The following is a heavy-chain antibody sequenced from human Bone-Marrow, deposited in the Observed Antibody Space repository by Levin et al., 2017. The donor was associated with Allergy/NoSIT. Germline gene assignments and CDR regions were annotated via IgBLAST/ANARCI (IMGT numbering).Heavy chain of an antibody. CDR1: GYTFSDYG. V-gene: IGHV1-18*04. Sequence: ASVKVSCKTSGYTFSDYGFTWVRQAPGQGLEWMGWISAYTGNIKFAQNFQGRLTLTIDTPTTTAYMDLRSLRSDDTAVYYCASAGATGDALDLWGQGTMVTVSS. CDR3: ASAGATGDALDL. J-gene: IGHJ3*01. CDR2: ISAYTGNI. D-gene: IGHD7-27*01.